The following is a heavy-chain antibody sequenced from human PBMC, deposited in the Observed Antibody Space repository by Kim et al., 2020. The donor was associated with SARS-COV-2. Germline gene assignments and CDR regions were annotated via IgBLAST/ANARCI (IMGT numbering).Heavy chain of an antibody. CDR2: INLDGSEK. CDR3: SRTPRLHDY. J-gene: IGHJ4*02. V-gene: IGHV3-7*01. CDR1: GFTFNTYW. Sequence: GGSLRLSCAASGFTFNTYWMTWVRQAPGKGLEFLAYINLDGSEKKHVDSVKGRFTISRDNAKNSLYLQMNSLRAEDTAVYYCSRTPRLHDYWGQGTLVTVSS. D-gene: IGHD2-15*01.